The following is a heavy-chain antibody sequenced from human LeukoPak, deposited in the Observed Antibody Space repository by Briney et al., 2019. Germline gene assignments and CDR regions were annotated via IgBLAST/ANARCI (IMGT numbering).Heavy chain of an antibody. CDR2: IIPIFGKA. J-gene: IGHJ4*02. CDR1: GGTFSRYT. Sequence: GASVKVSCKASGGTFSRYTISWVRQAPRQGLEWMGGIIPIFGKANYAQKFQGRVTITADESSSTAYMELSSLRSEDTAVYYCARDAAIYDSSAYYYLWWGQGTLVTVSS. V-gene: IGHV1-69*13. CDR3: ARDAAIYDSSAYYYLW. D-gene: IGHD3-22*01.